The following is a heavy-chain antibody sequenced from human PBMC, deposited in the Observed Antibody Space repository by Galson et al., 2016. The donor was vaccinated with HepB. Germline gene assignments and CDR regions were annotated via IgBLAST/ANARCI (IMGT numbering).Heavy chain of an antibody. J-gene: IGHJ4*02. Sequence: SLRLSCAASGFTFSSYAMSWVRQAPGKGLEWVSDISGSGGTTYYADSVKGRFTISRDNSKNTLYLQMNSLRAEDTAVYYCARGDIVGAIFDYWGQGTLVTVSS. CDR1: GFTFSSYA. CDR2: ISGSGGTT. V-gene: IGHV3-23*01. CDR3: ARGDIVGAIFDY. D-gene: IGHD1-26*01.